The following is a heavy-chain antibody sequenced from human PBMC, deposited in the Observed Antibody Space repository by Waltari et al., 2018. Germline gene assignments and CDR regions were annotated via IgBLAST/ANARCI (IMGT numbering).Heavy chain of an antibody. Sequence: QVQLQQWGAGLLKPSETLSLTCAVSGGSFSVYDWSWIRPPPGQGLVWIGEINHSGTTNYNPSLKSRVTISVDTSKNQFSLRLRSVTAADTAVYFCARVTLTVTKLGWFDPWGQGTLVTVSS. CDR3: ARVTLTVTKLGWFDP. J-gene: IGHJ5*02. CDR1: GGSFSVYD. CDR2: INHSGTT. D-gene: IGHD4-4*01. V-gene: IGHV4-34*01.